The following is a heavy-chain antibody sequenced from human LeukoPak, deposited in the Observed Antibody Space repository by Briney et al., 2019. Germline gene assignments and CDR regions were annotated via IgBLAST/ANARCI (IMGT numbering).Heavy chain of an antibody. CDR1: GGSISSGSYY. V-gene: IGHV4-61*02. Sequence: SETLSLTCTVSGGSISSGSYYWSWIRQPAGKGLEWIGRIYTSGSTNYNPSLKSRVTISVDTSKNQFSLKLSSVTAADTAVYYCARQWFGVIGAFDIWGQGTMVTVSS. CDR2: IYTSGST. CDR3: ARQWFGVIGAFDI. J-gene: IGHJ3*02. D-gene: IGHD3-10*01.